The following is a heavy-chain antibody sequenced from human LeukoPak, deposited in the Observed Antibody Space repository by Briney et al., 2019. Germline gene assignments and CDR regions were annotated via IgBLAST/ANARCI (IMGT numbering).Heavy chain of an antibody. D-gene: IGHD5-24*01. J-gene: IGHJ3*02. Sequence: SETLSLTCNVSGYSISSAYYWGWIRQPPGKGLEWIGNIYHSGSTYYNPSLKSRVTISVDTSKNQFSLKLSSVTAADTAVYYCARGLDGYSTAAFDIWGQGTMVTVSS. CDR1: GYSISSAYY. CDR3: ARGLDGYSTAAFDI. V-gene: IGHV4-38-2*02. CDR2: IYHSGST.